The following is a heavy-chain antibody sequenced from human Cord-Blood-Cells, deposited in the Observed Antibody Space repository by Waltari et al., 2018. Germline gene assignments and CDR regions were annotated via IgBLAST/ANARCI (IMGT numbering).Heavy chain of an antibody. J-gene: IGHJ6*02. CDR1: GGSISSYY. CDR3: ARNYGAGSYYGYYYYYYGMDV. Sequence: QVQLQESGPGLVKPSETLSLTCTVSGGSISSYYWSWIRQPPGKGLEWIGYIYYRRSTNYNPSLKRRVTISVDTSKNQFSLKLSSVTAADTAVYYCARNYGAGSYYGYYYYYYGMDVWGQGTTVTVSS. V-gene: IGHV4-59*01. CDR2: IYYRRST. D-gene: IGHD3-10*01.